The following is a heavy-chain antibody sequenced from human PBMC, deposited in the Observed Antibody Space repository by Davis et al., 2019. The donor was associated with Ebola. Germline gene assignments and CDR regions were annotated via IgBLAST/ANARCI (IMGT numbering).Heavy chain of an antibody. CDR3: ARWRKRKTGIPGFDC. CDR1: GYSINTYH. V-gene: IGHV4-59*04. J-gene: IGHJ4*02. Sequence: MPSETLSLTCTVSGYSINTYHWTWIRQPPGRGLEWIGYMFDPSNTYYNPSLRSRVTISVDMSKNQFSLNLTSVTAVETAVYYCARWRKRKTGIPGFDCWGQGTQLTVSS. D-gene: IGHD5-24*01. CDR2: MFDPSNT.